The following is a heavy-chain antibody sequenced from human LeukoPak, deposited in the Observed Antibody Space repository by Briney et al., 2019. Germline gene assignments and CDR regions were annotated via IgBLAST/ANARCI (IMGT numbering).Heavy chain of an antibody. D-gene: IGHD5-18*01. V-gene: IGHV4-39*01. CDR1: GGSISSSSAY. CDR3: VSPRGFSYGYFDY. Sequence: SETLSLTCTVSGGSISSSSAYWGWIRQPPGKGLEWTGSIYYSKNTYYDTSLKSRVTISADTSKNQFSLTLSSVSATDTAVYYCVSPRGFSYGYFDYWGQGTLVTVSS. J-gene: IGHJ4*02. CDR2: IYYSKNT.